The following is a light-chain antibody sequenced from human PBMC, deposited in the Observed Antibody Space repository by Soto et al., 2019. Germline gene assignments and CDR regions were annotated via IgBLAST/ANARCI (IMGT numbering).Light chain of an antibody. CDR3: QQSYSTPYT. J-gene: IGKJ2*01. Sequence: DIQMTQSPSSLSASVGDRVTITSRQGRSISSNLNWIQQKPGKAPKLLIYAASSLQSGVPSRFSGSGSGTDFTLTISSLQPEDFATYYCQQSYSTPYTFGQGTKLEIK. V-gene: IGKV1-39*01. CDR1: RSISSN. CDR2: AAS.